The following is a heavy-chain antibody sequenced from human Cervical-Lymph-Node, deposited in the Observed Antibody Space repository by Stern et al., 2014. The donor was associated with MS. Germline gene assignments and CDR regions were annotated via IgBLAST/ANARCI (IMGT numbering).Heavy chain of an antibody. Sequence: QVQLVQSGSELKKPGAAVKVSCKASGYTFTSFAMNWVRQAPGQGLEWLGWINTNNGNPTYTQGFTGRFVFSLDTSVTTAYLQINNLMNEDTAVYYCARDGGSAYCSDDCFDYWGQGTLVTVSS. CDR3: ARDGGSAYCSDDCFDY. CDR2: INTNNGNP. V-gene: IGHV7-4-1*02. J-gene: IGHJ4*02. CDR1: GYTFTSFA. D-gene: IGHD2-15*01.